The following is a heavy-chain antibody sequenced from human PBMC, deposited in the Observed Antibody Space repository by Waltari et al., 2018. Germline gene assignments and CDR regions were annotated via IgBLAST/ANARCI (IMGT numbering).Heavy chain of an antibody. Sequence: DVQVLESGGGLVEPGGSLRLSCSASGFTLYNYGISWVRQAPGKGLEWVAGFSSAGFGTYYADSVKGRFTISRDSSTDTLNLQMTNLRVEDTARYFCAKRRRWLAYWGQGALVTVSS. CDR3: AKRRRWLAY. CDR1: GFTLYNYG. CDR2: FSSAGFGT. J-gene: IGHJ4*02. D-gene: IGHD6-19*01. V-gene: IGHV3-23*01.